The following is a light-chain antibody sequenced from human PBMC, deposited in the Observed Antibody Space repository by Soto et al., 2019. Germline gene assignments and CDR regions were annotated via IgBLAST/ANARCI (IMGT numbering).Light chain of an antibody. CDR2: GVT. J-gene: IGLJ1*01. CDR1: SSDVGAYYS. CDR3: SSYTSGSSHYV. Sequence: QSVLTQPASVSGSPGQWSTISCTGTSSDVGAYYSVSWYQHHPGKAPKLIIYGVTNRPSGVSNRFSGSKSGNTASLTISGLQAEDEADYHCSSYTSGSSHYVFGTGTKLTLL. V-gene: IGLV2-14*01.